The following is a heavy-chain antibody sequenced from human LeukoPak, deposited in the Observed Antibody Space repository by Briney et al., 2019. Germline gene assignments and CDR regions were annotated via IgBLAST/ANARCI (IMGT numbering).Heavy chain of an antibody. J-gene: IGHJ4*02. CDR3: ARQGGYGSSPDY. V-gene: IGHV4-59*08. Sequence: SETLSLACTVSGGSISSYYWNWIRQPPGKGLEWIGYIYSSGSTNYNPSLKSRVAISVDASKNQFSLKLSSVTAADTAVYYCARQGGYGSSPDYWGQGTLVTVSS. D-gene: IGHD2-2*01. CDR2: IYSSGST. CDR1: GGSISSYY.